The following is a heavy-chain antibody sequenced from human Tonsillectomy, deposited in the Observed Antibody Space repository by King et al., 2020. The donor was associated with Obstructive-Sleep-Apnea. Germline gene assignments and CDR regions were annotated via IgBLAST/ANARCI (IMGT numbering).Heavy chain of an antibody. Sequence: QLVQSGAEVKKPGSSVKVSCKASGGTFSSYAISWVRQAPGQGLEWMGGIIPIFGTANYAQKFQGRVTITADESTSTAYMELSSLRSEDTAVYYCARVEYGDYSSQVYGMDVWGQGTTVTVSS. CDR2: IIPIFGTA. J-gene: IGHJ6*02. V-gene: IGHV1-69*12. CDR1: GGTFSSYA. D-gene: IGHD4-17*01. CDR3: ARVEYGDYSSQVYGMDV.